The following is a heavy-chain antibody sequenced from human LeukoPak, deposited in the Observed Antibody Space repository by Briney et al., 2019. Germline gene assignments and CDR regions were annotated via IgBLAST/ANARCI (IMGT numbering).Heavy chain of an antibody. CDR2: IYTSGST. J-gene: IGHJ3*02. CDR3: ASSPRYQLLPLDAFDI. CDR1: GGSTSSYY. V-gene: IGHV4-4*07. Sequence: SETLSLTCTVSGGSTSSYYWSWIRQPAGKGLEWIGRIYTSGSTNYNPSLKSRVTMSVDTSKNQFSLKLSSVTAADTAVYYCASSPRYQLLPLDAFDIWGQGTMVTVSS. D-gene: IGHD2-2*01.